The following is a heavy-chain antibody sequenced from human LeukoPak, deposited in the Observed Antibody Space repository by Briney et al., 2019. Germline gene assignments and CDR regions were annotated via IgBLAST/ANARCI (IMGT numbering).Heavy chain of an antibody. V-gene: IGHV1-18*01. D-gene: IGHD6-19*01. CDR3: ARLNPQWLVRTADY. J-gene: IGHJ4*02. CDR2: ISAYNGNT. Sequence: GASVKVSCKASGYTFTSYDINWVRQATGQGLEWMGWISAYNGNTNYAQKLQGRVTMTTDTSTSTAYMELRSLRSDDTAVYYCARLNPQWLVRTADYWGQGTLVTVSS. CDR1: GYTFTSYD.